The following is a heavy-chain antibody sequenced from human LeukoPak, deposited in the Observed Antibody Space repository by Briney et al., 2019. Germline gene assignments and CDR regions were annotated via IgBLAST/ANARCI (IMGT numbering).Heavy chain of an antibody. CDR2: IGDTGRAK. V-gene: IGHV3-30*03. CDR3: AREAAWGNWYFDH. D-gene: IGHD3-16*01. J-gene: IGHJ2*01. Sequence: PGRSLRLSCVASGFTFSRHGMHWVRQAPGKGLEWAAVIGDTGRAKYYADSVEGRFTASRDNFRNTLYLEMNSLRYDDTALYYCAREAAWGNWYFDHWGRGTLVTVSS. CDR1: GFTFSRHG.